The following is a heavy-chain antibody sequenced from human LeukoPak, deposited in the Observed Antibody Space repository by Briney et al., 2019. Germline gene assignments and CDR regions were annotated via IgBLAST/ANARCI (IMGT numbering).Heavy chain of an antibody. J-gene: IGHJ2*01. Sequence: GGSLRLSCAASGFTFSSYAMSWVRQAPGKGLEWVSAISGSGGSTYYADSVKGRFTISRDNSKNTLYLQMNSLRAEDTAVYYCAKDRHSSGLVGWYFDLWGRGTLVTVSS. CDR1: GFTFSSYA. CDR2: ISGSGGST. V-gene: IGHV3-23*01. D-gene: IGHD6-19*01. CDR3: AKDRHSSGLVGWYFDL.